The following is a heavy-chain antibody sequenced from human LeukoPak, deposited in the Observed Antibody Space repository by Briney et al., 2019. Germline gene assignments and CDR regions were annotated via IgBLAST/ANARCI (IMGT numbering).Heavy chain of an antibody. J-gene: IGHJ5*02. D-gene: IGHD3-10*01. CDR2: VDPEDGET. CDR3: ATDPTFRHGSGSYNP. CDR1: GYTFTDYY. Sequence: ASVKVSCKVSGYTFTDYYMHWVQQAPGKGLEWMGLVDPEDGETIYAEKFQGRVTITADTSTDTAYMELSSLRSEDTAVYYCATDPTFRHGSGSYNPWGQGTLVTVSS. V-gene: IGHV1-69-2*01.